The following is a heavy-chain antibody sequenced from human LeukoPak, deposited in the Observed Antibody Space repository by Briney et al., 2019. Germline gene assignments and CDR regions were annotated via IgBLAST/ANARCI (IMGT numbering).Heavy chain of an antibody. V-gene: IGHV3-30*04. Sequence: GGSLRLSSAASGFTFSSYAMHWVRQAPGKGLEWVAVISYDGSNKYYADSVKGRFTISRDNSKNTLYLQMSSLRAEDTAVYYCARDSLAVAGNDPACFDYWGQGTLVTVSS. CDR2: ISYDGSNK. CDR3: ARDSLAVAGNDPACFDY. J-gene: IGHJ4*02. D-gene: IGHD6-19*01. CDR1: GFTFSSYA.